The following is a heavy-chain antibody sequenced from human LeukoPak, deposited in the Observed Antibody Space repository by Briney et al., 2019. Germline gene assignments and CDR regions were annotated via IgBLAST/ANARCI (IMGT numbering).Heavy chain of an antibody. Sequence: SETLSLTCTVSGGSISSYYWSWIRQPPRKGLEWIGYIYYSGSTNYNPSLKSRVTISVDTSKNQFSLKLSSVTAADTAVYYCARHRNYGGNTDDAFDIWGQGTMVTVSS. D-gene: IGHD4-23*01. V-gene: IGHV4-59*08. CDR1: GGSISSYY. CDR3: ARHRNYGGNTDDAFDI. J-gene: IGHJ3*02. CDR2: IYYSGST.